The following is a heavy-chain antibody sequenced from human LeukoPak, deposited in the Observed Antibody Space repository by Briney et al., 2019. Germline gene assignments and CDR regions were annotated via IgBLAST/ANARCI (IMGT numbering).Heavy chain of an antibody. CDR2: INHNGNVN. CDR1: GFTFSSYW. J-gene: IGHJ6*02. D-gene: IGHD3-16*01. Sequence: GSLRLSCAASGFTFSSYWMNWARKAPGKGLEWVASINHNGNVNYYVDSVKGRFTISRDNAKNSLYLQMSNLRAEDTAVYFCARGGGLDVWGQGATVTVSS. CDR3: ARGGGLDV. V-gene: IGHV3-7*03.